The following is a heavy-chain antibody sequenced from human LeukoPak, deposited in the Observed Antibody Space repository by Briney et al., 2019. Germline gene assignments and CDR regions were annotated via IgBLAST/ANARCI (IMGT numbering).Heavy chain of an antibody. Sequence: MTGGSLRLSCAASGFTFSSYSMNWVRQAPGKGLEWVSSISSSSSYIYYADSVKGRFTISRDNAKHSLYLQMNSLRAEDTAVYYLSRDTIFEPPRLRRWFGPWGQGTLVTVSS. CDR2: ISSSSSYI. D-gene: IGHD3-3*01. V-gene: IGHV3-21*01. CDR3: SRDTIFEPPRLRRWFGP. CDR1: GFTFSSYS. J-gene: IGHJ5*02.